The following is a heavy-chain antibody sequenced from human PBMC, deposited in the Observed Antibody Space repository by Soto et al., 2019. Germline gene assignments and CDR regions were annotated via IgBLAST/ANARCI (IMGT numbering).Heavy chain of an antibody. CDR2: ISYDGSNK. D-gene: IGHD1-26*01. V-gene: IGHV3-30*18. J-gene: IGHJ3*02. Sequence: GGSLRLSCAASGFTFSSYGMHWVRQAPGKGLEWVAVISYDGSNKYYADSVKGRFTISRDNSKNTLYLQMNSLRAEDTAVYYCAKARGWELYDAFDIWGQGTMVTVSS. CDR1: GFTFSSYG. CDR3: AKARGWELYDAFDI.